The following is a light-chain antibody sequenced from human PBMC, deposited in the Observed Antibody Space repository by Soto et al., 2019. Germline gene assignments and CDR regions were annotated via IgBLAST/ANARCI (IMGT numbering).Light chain of an antibody. CDR1: NNDVGAFHL. Sequence: QSALTQPASVSGSPGQSITISCTGTNNDVGAFHLVSWYQQHPVKAPKLIIFGVTERPSGVSNRFSGSKSANTASLIISGLQAEDEGDYYCCSYAGSGNYWIFGGGTKLTVL. CDR3: CSYAGSGNYWI. CDR2: GVT. V-gene: IGLV2-23*02. J-gene: IGLJ2*01.